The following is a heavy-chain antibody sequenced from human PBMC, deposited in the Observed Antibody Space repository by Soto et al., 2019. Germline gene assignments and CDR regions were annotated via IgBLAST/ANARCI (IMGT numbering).Heavy chain of an antibody. CDR1: GFTFSHYA. V-gene: IGHV3-23*01. CDR3: TREASSWGFAFDL. J-gene: IGHJ3*01. CDR2: IFGSGAPT. Sequence: EVQLLESGGGLVQPGGSLRLSCAASGFTFSHYAMSWVRQAPGKGLQWVSTIFGSGAPTHYADSVKGRFGISRDNSNNMLFLEMNSLKDEETAVYYCTREASSWGFAFDLWGQGTRVAFSS. D-gene: IGHD3-16*01.